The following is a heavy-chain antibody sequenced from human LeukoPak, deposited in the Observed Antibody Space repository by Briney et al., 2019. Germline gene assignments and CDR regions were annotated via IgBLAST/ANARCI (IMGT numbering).Heavy chain of an antibody. Sequence: ASLKVSCKASGYTFTSYYMHWVRQAPGQGREWMGIINPSGGSTSYAQKFQGRVTMTRDTSTSTAYMELSSLRSEDTAVYYCAREDYDILTGGQFDPWGQGTLVTVSS. CDR2: INPSGGST. CDR1: GYTFTSYY. D-gene: IGHD3-9*01. CDR3: AREDYDILTGGQFDP. V-gene: IGHV1-46*03. J-gene: IGHJ5*02.